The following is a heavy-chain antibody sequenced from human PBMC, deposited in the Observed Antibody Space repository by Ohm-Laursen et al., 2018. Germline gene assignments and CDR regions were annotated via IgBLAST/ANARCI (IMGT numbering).Heavy chain of an antibody. CDR2: IIPIFGTA. D-gene: IGHD3-10*01. CDR1: GGTFSSYA. Sequence: SSVKVSCKASGGTFSSYAISWVRQAPGQGLEWMGGIIPIFGTANYAQKFQGRVTITADESTSTAYMELSSLRSEDTAVYYCAREGQGITMVRGVTNLFDYWGQGTLVTVSS. V-gene: IGHV1-69*01. J-gene: IGHJ4*02. CDR3: AREGQGITMVRGVTNLFDY.